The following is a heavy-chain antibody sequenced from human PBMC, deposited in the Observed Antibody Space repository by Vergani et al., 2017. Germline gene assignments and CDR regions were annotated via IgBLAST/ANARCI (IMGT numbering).Heavy chain of an antibody. Sequence: VQLVESGGGLVQPGGSLRLSCAASGFTFSSYRMSWVRQAPGKGLEWVANIKQDGSEKYYVDSVKGRFTISRDNAKNSLYLQMNSLRAEDTAVYYCAREFHPHFDWVGWFDPWGQGTLVTVSA. CDR3: AREFHPHFDWVGWFDP. V-gene: IGHV3-7*01. J-gene: IGHJ5*02. D-gene: IGHD3-9*01. CDR2: IKQDGSEK. CDR1: GFTFSSYR.